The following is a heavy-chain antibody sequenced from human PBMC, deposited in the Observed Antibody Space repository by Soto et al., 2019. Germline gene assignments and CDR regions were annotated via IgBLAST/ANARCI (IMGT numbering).Heavy chain of an antibody. CDR1: GFSISSGYF. CDR3: ARDSSGYYWFDP. D-gene: IGHD3-22*01. J-gene: IGHJ5*02. V-gene: IGHV4-38-2*02. Sequence: SETLSLTCAVSGFSISSGYFWGWIRQPPGKGPEWLGSIYHSGTTYYNPSVKGRVTISVDTSKNQFSLKMSSVTAADTAVYYCARDSSGYYWFDPWGQGTLVTVS. CDR2: IYHSGTT.